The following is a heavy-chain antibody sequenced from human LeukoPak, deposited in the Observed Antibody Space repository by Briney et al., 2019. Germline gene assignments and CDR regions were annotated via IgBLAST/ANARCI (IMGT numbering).Heavy chain of an antibody. D-gene: IGHD6-19*01. J-gene: IGHJ4*02. Sequence: ASVKVSCKASGYTFTSYATHWVRQAPGQRLEWMGWISAGNGNTKYSQNFQGRVTFISNTSATTAFMELSSLRSEDAAVYYCARANVEQWLVDFDYWGQGTLVTVSS. CDR3: ARANVEQWLVDFDY. CDR1: GYTFTSYA. V-gene: IGHV1-3*01. CDR2: ISAGNGNT.